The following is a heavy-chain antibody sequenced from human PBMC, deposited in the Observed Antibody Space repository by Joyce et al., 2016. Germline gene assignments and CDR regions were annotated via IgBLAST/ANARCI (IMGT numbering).Heavy chain of an antibody. CDR3: AGDVPVAGIGTTFDI. CDR1: GYTFTSHG. Sequence: QIHLVQSGAEVKKPGASVKVSCKASGYTFTSHGISWVRQAPGQGLEWMGWISVYNGDTNYAQKLQGRVIMTTDTTTSTAYMDLRSLMSDDTAVYYCAGDVPVAGIGTTFDIWGQGTMVTVSS. D-gene: IGHD6-19*01. CDR2: ISVYNGDT. V-gene: IGHV1-18*04. J-gene: IGHJ3*02.